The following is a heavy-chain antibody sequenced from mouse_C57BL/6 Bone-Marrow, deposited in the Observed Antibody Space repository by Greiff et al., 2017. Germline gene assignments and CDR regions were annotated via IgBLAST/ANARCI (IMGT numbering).Heavy chain of an antibody. CDR1: GYTFTSYG. J-gene: IGHJ4*01. CDR2: IYPRSGDT. CDR3: ARSPYYYGSGYYYAMDY. D-gene: IGHD1-1*01. Sequence: VQLQQSGAELARPGASVKLSCKASGYTFTSYGISWVKQRTGQGLEWIGEIYPRSGDTYYNEKFKGKATLTADKSSSTAYMELRSLTSEDSAVYFCARSPYYYGSGYYYAMDYWGQGTSVTVSS. V-gene: IGHV1-81*01.